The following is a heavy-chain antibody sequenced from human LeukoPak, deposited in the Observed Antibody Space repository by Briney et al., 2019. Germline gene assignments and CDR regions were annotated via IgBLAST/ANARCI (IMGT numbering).Heavy chain of an antibody. CDR3: ARDSSAGASLRHDY. Sequence: PGGSLRLSCVASQFTFSIYWMSWVRQSPEKGLEWVANINQDGNEKYYVDSVKGRFTISRDNAKKSLYLQMNSLRAEDTAVYYCARDSSAGASLRHDYWGQGTLVTVSS. V-gene: IGHV3-7*01. J-gene: IGHJ4*02. CDR1: QFTFSIYW. D-gene: IGHD1-26*01. CDR2: INQDGNEK.